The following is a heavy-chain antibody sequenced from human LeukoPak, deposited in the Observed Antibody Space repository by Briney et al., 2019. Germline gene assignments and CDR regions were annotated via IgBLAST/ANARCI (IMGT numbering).Heavy chain of an antibody. V-gene: IGHV3-7*01. Sequence: PGGSLRLSCAASGFTFSSYAMSWVRQAPGKGLEWVANIKQDGSEKYYVDSVKGRFTISRDNAKNSLYLQMDSLRAEDTAVYYCARAPTYYDSRVYPSTLDYWGQGTLVTVSS. CDR3: ARAPTYYDSRVYPSTLDY. D-gene: IGHD3-22*01. J-gene: IGHJ4*02. CDR1: GFTFSSYA. CDR2: IKQDGSEK.